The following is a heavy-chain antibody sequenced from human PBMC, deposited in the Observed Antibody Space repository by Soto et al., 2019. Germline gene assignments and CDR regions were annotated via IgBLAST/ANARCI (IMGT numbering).Heavy chain of an antibody. D-gene: IGHD2-8*02. CDR2: INHSGST. V-gene: IGHV4-34*01. CDR1: VGSFSGYY. Sequence: QVQLQQWGAGLLKPSETLSLTCAVYVGSFSGYYWTWIRQPPGTGLEWIGEINHSGSTNYNPSLKSRVTLSVDTSKTQFSLKLTSVTAADTAVYYCARDKITGLFDYWGQGTLVTVSS. CDR3: ARDKITGLFDY. J-gene: IGHJ4*02.